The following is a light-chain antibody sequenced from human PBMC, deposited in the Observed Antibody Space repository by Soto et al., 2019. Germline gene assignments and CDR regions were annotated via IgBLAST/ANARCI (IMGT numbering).Light chain of an antibody. Sequence: ETVLTQSPATLSLSPGERATLSCRASQSVTSTYLAWYQQRPGQAPRLLIYDASKRATGIPARFSGSGSGTDFTLTISSLEPEDLGVYYCQQRYDWPSLTFGGGTKVEIK. CDR3: QQRYDWPSLT. CDR1: QSVTSTY. V-gene: IGKV3-11*01. J-gene: IGKJ4*01. CDR2: DAS.